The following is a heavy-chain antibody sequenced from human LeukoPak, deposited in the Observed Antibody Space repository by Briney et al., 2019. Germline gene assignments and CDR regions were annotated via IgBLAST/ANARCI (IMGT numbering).Heavy chain of an antibody. CDR2: IKTKSDGGTT. CDR3: TTHRYSGTSPFDY. CDR1: GFTFTNAW. D-gene: IGHD1-26*01. J-gene: IGHJ4*02. Sequence: PGGSLRLSFEASGFTFTNAWMSSVRQAPGKGLGWVGRIKTKSDGGTTDYAAPVKGRFTVSRDDSKNMLYVQMNSLKTEDTAVYYCTTHRYSGTSPFDYWGQGTLVTVSS. V-gene: IGHV3-15*01.